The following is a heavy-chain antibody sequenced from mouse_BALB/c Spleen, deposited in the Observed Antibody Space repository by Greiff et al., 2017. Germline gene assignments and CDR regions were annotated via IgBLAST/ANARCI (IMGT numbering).Heavy chain of an antibody. Sequence: QVQLKESGAELMKPGASVKISCKATGYTFSSYWIEWVKQRPGHGLEWIGEILPGSGSTNYNEKFKGKATFTADTSSNTAYMQLSSLTSEDSAVYYCARDSISLLRPHWYFDVWGAGTTVTVSS. CDR1: GYTFSSYW. CDR2: ILPGSGST. V-gene: IGHV1-9*01. CDR3: ARDSISLLRPHWYFDV. J-gene: IGHJ1*01. D-gene: IGHD1-2*01.